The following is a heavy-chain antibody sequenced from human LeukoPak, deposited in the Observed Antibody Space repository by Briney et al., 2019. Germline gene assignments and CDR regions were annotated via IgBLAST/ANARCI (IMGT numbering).Heavy chain of an antibody. CDR3: ARSYRRYGSGSYSHDYYYGMDV. J-gene: IGHJ6*02. Sequence: SVKVSCKASGDTFSSYAITWVRQAPGQGLEWMGRIIPIFGIANYAQKFQGRVTITADKSTSTAYMELSSLRSEDTAVYYCARSYRRYGSGSYSHDYYYGMDVWGQGATVTVSS. D-gene: IGHD3-10*01. CDR1: GDTFSSYA. V-gene: IGHV1-69*04. CDR2: IIPIFGIA.